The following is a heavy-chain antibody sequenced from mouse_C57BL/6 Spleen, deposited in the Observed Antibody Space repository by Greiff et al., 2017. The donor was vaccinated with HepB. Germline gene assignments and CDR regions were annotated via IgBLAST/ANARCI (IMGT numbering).Heavy chain of an antibody. Sequence: EVQLQQSGPELVKPGASVKIPCKASGYTFTDYNMDWVKQSHGKSLEWIGDINPNNGGTIYNQKFKGKATLTVDKSSSTAYMELRSLTSEDTAVYYCARTTVVEDAMDYWGQGTSVTVSS. J-gene: IGHJ4*01. CDR1: GYTFTDYN. CDR3: ARTTVVEDAMDY. CDR2: INPNNGGT. D-gene: IGHD1-1*01. V-gene: IGHV1-18*01.